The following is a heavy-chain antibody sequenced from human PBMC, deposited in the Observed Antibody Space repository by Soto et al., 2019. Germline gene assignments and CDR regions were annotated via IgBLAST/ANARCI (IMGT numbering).Heavy chain of an antibody. CDR3: AKVDYGDSFDY. Sequence: SVKVSCKASGGTFSSYTISWVRQAPGQGLEWMGGIIPIFGTANYAQKFQGRVTITTDESTSTAYMELSSLRSEDTAVYYCAKVDYGDSFDYWGQGTPVTVSS. D-gene: IGHD4-17*01. J-gene: IGHJ4*02. CDR1: GGTFSSYT. CDR2: IIPIFGTA. V-gene: IGHV1-69*05.